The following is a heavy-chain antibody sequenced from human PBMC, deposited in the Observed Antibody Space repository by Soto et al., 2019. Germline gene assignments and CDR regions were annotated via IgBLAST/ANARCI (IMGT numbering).Heavy chain of an antibody. J-gene: IGHJ4*02. V-gene: IGHV1-69*01. CDR2: ISPIFGTP. CDR3: ARVVVGSRLSLDY. Sequence: QVQLVQSGAEVKKPGSSVTVSCKASGGTFSSYTISWVRQAPGQGLEWMAGISPIFGTPIYAQKFQDRVTITTDASTMTAYMEMNSLTSEDTAVYYCARVVVGSRLSLDYLGQVTLVTISS. D-gene: IGHD1-26*01. CDR1: GGTFSSYT.